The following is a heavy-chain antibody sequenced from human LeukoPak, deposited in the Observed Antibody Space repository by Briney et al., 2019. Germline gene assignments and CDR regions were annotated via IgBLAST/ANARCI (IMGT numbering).Heavy chain of an antibody. CDR1: GGSINGYY. V-gene: IGHV4-31*03. Sequence: PSETLSLTCTVSGGSINGYYWSWIRQHPGKGLEWIGHIYYSGTSFYNPSLTSRVTISVDTSKNQFSLKLTSVNDADTAVYYCARIERSSYSLGFDYWGQGTLVAVSS. CDR2: IYYSGTS. D-gene: IGHD6-6*01. CDR3: ARIERSSYSLGFDY. J-gene: IGHJ4*02.